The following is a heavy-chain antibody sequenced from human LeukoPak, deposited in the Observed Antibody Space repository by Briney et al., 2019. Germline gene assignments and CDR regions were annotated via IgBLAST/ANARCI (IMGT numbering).Heavy chain of an antibody. CDR3: ASRPYYYDSSGYGAFDI. J-gene: IGHJ3*02. D-gene: IGHD3-22*01. Sequence: PGGSLRLSCAASGFAFSSYGMTWVRQAPGKGLEWVSAISGSGGSTYYADSVKGRSTISRDNSKNTLYLVMNSLRADDTAVYYCASRPYYYDSSGYGAFDIWGQGTMVTVSS. V-gene: IGHV3-23*01. CDR2: ISGSGGST. CDR1: GFAFSSYG.